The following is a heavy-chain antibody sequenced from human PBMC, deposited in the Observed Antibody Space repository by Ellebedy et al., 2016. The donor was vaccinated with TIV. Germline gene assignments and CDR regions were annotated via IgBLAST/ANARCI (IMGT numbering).Heavy chain of an antibody. CDR1: GFTFSSYA. CDR3: AKDPGRWPQSGVYYFDY. J-gene: IGHJ4*02. CDR2: LSGSGGTT. D-gene: IGHD5-24*01. V-gene: IGHV3-23*01. Sequence: PGGSLRLSCAASGFTFSSYAMSWVRQAPGKGLEWVSALSGSGGTTYYADSVKGRFTISRDNSKDTLYLQMNSLRADDTAVYYCAKDPGRWPQSGVYYFDYWGQGTLVTVSS.